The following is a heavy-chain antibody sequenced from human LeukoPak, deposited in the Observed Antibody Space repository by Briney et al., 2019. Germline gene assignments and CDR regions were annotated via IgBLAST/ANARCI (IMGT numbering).Heavy chain of an antibody. CDR3: ARAIGTSQFYFYYGMDV. CDR1: GHSFTSYW. D-gene: IGHD2-2*01. V-gene: IGHV5-51*01. Sequence: GESLKISCKGSGHSFTSYWIGWVRQMPGKGLEWMGIIYAGDSDTRYSPSFQGQVTISVDKSISTAYLQWSSLQASDTAMYYCARAIGTSQFYFYYGMDVWGQGTTVTVSS. CDR2: IYAGDSDT. J-gene: IGHJ6*02.